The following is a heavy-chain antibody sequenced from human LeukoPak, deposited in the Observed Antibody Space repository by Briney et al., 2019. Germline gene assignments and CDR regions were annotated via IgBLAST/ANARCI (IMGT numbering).Heavy chain of an antibody. CDR2: ISGSADTT. V-gene: IGHV3-23*01. Sequence: GGSLRLSCAASGFTFSGYAMSWVRQAPGKGLEWVSSISGSADTTYNADSVKGRFTISRDNSKNTLYLQMNSLRTEDTAVYYCAKRGSSSSASRTDFWGQGTLVTVSS. CDR1: GFTFSGYA. CDR3: AKRGSSSSASRTDF. J-gene: IGHJ4*02. D-gene: IGHD6-6*01.